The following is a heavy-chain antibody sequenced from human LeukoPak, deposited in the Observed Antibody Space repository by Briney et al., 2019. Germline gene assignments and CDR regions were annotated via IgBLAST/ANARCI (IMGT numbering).Heavy chain of an antibody. V-gene: IGHV3-21*01. CDR2: ISSSSTDI. CDR3: TRDRIVGSTTGGF. CDR1: GFTFSSYS. Sequence: GGSLRLSCAASGFTFSSYSMNWVRQAPGKGLEWVSSISSSSTDIYYAGSVKGRFSISRDNAKNSLYLQMSGLRAEDTAVYYCTRDRIVGSTTGGFWGQGTLVTVSS. J-gene: IGHJ4*02. D-gene: IGHD1-26*01.